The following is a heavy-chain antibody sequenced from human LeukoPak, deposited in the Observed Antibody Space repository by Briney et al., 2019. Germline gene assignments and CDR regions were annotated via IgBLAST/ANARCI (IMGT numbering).Heavy chain of an antibody. CDR3: AREIGDYYDSSGYRTYYFDY. CDR2: IYTSGST. V-gene: IGHV4-4*07. D-gene: IGHD3-22*01. Sequence: PSEALSLTCTVSGGSISSYYWSWIRQLAGKGLEWIGRIYTSGSTNYNPSLKSRVTMSVDTSKNQISLKLSSVTAADTAVYYCAREIGDYYDSSGYRTYYFDYWGQGTLVTVSS. J-gene: IGHJ4*02. CDR1: GGSISSYY.